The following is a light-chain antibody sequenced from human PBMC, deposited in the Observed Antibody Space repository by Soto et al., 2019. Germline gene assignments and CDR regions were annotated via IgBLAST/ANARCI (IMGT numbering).Light chain of an antibody. CDR3: MQALQTPWT. J-gene: IGKJ1*01. CDR2: LGS. V-gene: IGKV2-28*01. CDR1: QSLLHSDGYIY. Sequence: DIVMTQSPLSLPVTPGEPASISCRSSQSLLHSDGYIYLDWYLQRPGQSPQLLICLGSNRASGVPDRFSGSGSGTHFTLTISRVEAEDFGVYYCMQALQTPWTVGQGTRVEVK.